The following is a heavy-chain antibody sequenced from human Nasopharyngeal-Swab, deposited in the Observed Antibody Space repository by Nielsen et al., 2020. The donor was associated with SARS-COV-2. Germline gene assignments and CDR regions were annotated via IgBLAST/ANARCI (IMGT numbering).Heavy chain of an antibody. J-gene: IGHJ4*02. D-gene: IGHD2-2*01. Sequence: GGSLRLSCAASGFTFSDYTMNWVRQAPGQGLEGVSSISSSGSYMYYTDSVKGRFTMSRDNAKNSLYLQMHSLRAEDTAVYYCASDSRYWGQGTLVTVSS. CDR2: ISSSGSYM. CDR1: GFTFSDYT. CDR3: ASDSRY. V-gene: IGHV3-21*01.